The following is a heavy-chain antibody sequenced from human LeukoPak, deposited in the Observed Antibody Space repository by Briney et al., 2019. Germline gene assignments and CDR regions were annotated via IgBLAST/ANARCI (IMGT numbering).Heavy chain of an antibody. CDR1: GFTFSSYG. CDR2: ISGSGNRT. CDR3: ASAGYSFGAFFD. J-gene: IGHJ4*02. D-gene: IGHD5-18*01. Sequence: PGGSLRLSCAASGFTFSSYGMNWVRQAPGQGLEWVSAISGSGNRTFYADSVKGRFTISRDNSKNTLYLHMNSLRAEDTAVYYCASAGYSFGAFFDWGQGTLVTVSS. V-gene: IGHV3-23*01.